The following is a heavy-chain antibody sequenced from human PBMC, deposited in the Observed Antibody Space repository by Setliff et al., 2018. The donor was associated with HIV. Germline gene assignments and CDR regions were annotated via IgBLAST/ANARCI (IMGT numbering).Heavy chain of an antibody. CDR1: GFNFNNHA. J-gene: IGHJ5*02. CDR3: VRDDSNGPNSLDP. CDR2: ISDDGSAK. D-gene: IGHD2-8*01. Sequence: GGSLRLSCAASGFNFNNHAMHWVRQAPGKGPECVAVISDDGSAKYYGDSVKGRFTISRDNSKDTLYLDLNSLRSEDTAVYYCVRDDSNGPNSLDPWGQGTLVTVS. V-gene: IGHV3-30*04.